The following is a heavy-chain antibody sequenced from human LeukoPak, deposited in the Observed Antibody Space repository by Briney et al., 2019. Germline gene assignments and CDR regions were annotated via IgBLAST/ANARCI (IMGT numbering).Heavy chain of an antibody. CDR3: ARVAAGIGFFQH. D-gene: IGHD6-13*01. CDR2: IHHSGST. J-gene: IGHJ1*01. V-gene: IGHV4-59*08. Sequence: SETLSLTCTVSGGSISSYYWSWIRQPPGKGLEWIGNIHHSGSTYYNPSLKSRVTISVDTSKNQLSLKLNSVTAADTAVYYCARVAAGIGFFQHWGQGTLVTVSS. CDR1: GGSISSYY.